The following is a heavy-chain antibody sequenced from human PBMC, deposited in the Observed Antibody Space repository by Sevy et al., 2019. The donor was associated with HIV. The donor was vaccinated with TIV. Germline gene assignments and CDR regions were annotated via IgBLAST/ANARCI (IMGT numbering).Heavy chain of an antibody. D-gene: IGHD6-13*01. CDR3: TRHVDVTSSWYQTYSFYYMDV. CDR2: ISGSSSYI. Sequence: GGSLRLSCAASGFTFSSYSLNWVRQAPGKGLEWVSSISGSSSYIYHTDSVKGRFTISRENAKNLLDLQMNSLRAEDTAVYYCTRHVDVTSSWYQTYSFYYMDVWGKGTTVTVSS. J-gene: IGHJ6*03. V-gene: IGHV3-21*01. CDR1: GFTFSSYS.